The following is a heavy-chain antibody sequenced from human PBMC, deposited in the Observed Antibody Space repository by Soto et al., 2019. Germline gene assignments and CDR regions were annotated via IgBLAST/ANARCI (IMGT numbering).Heavy chain of an antibody. Sequence: ASVKVSCKASGYTFTSYGISWVRQAPGQGHEWMGWISAYNGNTNYAQKLQGRVTMTTDTSTSTAYMELRSLRSDDTAVYYCAMVVDTAMSSYYYGMDVWGQGTTVTVSS. CDR3: AMVVDTAMSSYYYGMDV. CDR2: ISAYNGNT. CDR1: GYTFTSYG. J-gene: IGHJ6*02. V-gene: IGHV1-18*01. D-gene: IGHD5-18*01.